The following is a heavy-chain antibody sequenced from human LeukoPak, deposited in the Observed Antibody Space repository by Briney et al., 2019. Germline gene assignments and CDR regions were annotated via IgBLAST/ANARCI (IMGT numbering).Heavy chain of an antibody. V-gene: IGHV3-23*01. CDR2: ISGSGGNT. CDR1: GFTFSSYA. CDR3: AKGRPWFGDYFDY. Sequence: PGGSLRLSCAASGFTFSSYAMSWVRQAPGKGLEWVSSISGSGGNTYYADSVKGRFTISRDNSKNTLSLQMNSLRAEDTAVYYCAKGRPWFGDYFDYWGQGTLVTVSS. J-gene: IGHJ4*02. D-gene: IGHD3-10*01.